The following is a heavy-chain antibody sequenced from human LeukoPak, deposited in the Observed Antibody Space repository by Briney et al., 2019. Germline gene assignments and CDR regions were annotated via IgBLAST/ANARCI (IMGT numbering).Heavy chain of an antibody. CDR3: ARGLSYGNGPLDY. D-gene: IGHD5-18*01. V-gene: IGHV4-34*01. CDR1: GGSFSGYY. CDR2: INHSEST. Sequence: SETLSLTCAVYGGSFSGYYWSWIRQPPGKGLEWIGEINHSESTNYNPSLKSRVTISVDTSKNQFSLKLSSVTAADTAVYYCARGLSYGNGPLDYWGQGTLVTVSS. J-gene: IGHJ4*02.